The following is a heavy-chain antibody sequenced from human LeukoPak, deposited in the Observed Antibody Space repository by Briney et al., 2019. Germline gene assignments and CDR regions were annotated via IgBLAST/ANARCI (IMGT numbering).Heavy chain of an antibody. D-gene: IGHD1-26*01. CDR1: GFTFSGSS. CDR3: TRDSGTYNWFDP. CDR2: IDKKDKGYATAT. V-gene: IGHV3-73*01. J-gene: IGHJ5*02. Sequence: GGSLRLSCAASGFTFSGSSIHWVRQSSGKGLEWVGQIDKKDKGYATATAYAASVKGRFTISRDDSINTAYLQMKSLKTEDTALYYCTRDSGTYNWFDPWGQGTLVTVSS.